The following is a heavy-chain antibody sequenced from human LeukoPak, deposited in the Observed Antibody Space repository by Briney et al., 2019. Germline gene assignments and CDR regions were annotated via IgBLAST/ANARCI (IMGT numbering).Heavy chain of an antibody. J-gene: IGHJ5*02. D-gene: IGHD3-10*01. V-gene: IGHV4-61*02. Sequence: PSETLSLTCTVSGGSISSGSYYWSWIRQPAGKGLEWIGRIYTSGSTNYNPSLKSRVTISVDTSKNQFSLKLSSVTAADTAVYYCARLGMVRGVIVWFDPWGQGTLVTVSS. CDR1: GGSISSGSYY. CDR3: ARLGMVRGVIVWFDP. CDR2: IYTSGST.